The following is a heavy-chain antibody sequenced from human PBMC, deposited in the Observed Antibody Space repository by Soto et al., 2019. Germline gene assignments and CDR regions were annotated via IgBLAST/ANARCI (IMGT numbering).Heavy chain of an antibody. CDR1: GYRFAGYW. D-gene: IGHD5-18*01. V-gene: IGHV5-10-1*01. Sequence: GESLEISCKGPGYRFAGYWTTWVRQNPGKGLEGRGRIDPIDSQTYYSPSFRGHVTISVTKSITTVFLQCSSLRASDTAMYYCARQIYDADTGPNFQYYFDSWGQGTPVTVSS. CDR2: IDPIDSQT. CDR3: ARQIYDADTGPNFQYYFDS. J-gene: IGHJ4*02.